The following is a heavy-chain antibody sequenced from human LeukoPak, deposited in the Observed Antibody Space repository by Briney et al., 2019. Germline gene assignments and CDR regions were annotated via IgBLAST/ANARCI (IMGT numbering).Heavy chain of an antibody. J-gene: IGHJ4*02. CDR1: GYTFTSYG. CDR3: ATDVGYCSSTSCYGLYY. V-gene: IGHV1-18*01. CDR2: ISAYNGNT. Sequence: ASVKVSCKASGYTFTSYGISWVRQAPGQGLEWVGWISAYNGNTKYTQKLQGRVTMTTDTSTTTAYMELRSLRSDDTAVYYYATDVGYCSSTSCYGLYYWGQGTLVTVSS. D-gene: IGHD2-2*01.